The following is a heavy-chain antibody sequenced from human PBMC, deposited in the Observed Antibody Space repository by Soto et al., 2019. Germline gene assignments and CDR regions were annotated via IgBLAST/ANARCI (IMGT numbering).Heavy chain of an antibody. CDR2: ISSSGTTI. CDR1: GFPFKYYY. J-gene: IGHJ4*02. Sequence: GGSLRLSCAASGFPFKYYYMSWIRQAPGKGLGWVSYISSSGTTIYYAHSVKGRFTISRDDVSNSLFLQMNSLRAEDTAVYYCARDPVRYSSGVDHGGQGTRVKVSS. V-gene: IGHV3-11*01. D-gene: IGHD3-10*01. CDR3: ARDPVRYSSGVDH.